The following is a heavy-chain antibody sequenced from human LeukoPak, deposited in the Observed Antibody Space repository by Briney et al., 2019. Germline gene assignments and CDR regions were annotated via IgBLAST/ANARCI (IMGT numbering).Heavy chain of an antibody. J-gene: IGHJ4*02. D-gene: IGHD2-2*01. CDR3: ARGYDCSSTSCYSGFEY. V-gene: IGHV3-21*01. Sequence: PGGSLRLSCAASGFTFSTYSMNWVRQAPGKGLEWVSSISSSSSYMYYADSVKGGFTVSRDNAKNSLYLQMNSLRAEDTAVYYCARGYDCSSTSCYSGFEYWGQGTLVTVSS. CDR2: ISSSSSYM. CDR1: GFTFSTYS.